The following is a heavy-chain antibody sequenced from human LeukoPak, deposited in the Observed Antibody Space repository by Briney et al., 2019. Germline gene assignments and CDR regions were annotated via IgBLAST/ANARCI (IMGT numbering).Heavy chain of an antibody. CDR3: ARLAPYYDILTGYDGYYFDY. CDR1: GNSFGDYY. V-gene: IGHV4-4*07. Sequence: SETLSLTCTVSGNSFGDYYWSWIRQPAGKGLEWIGRIYTSGSTTYNPSLKSRVTMSVDTSKSQFSLNLMSVTAADTAVYYCARLAPYYDILTGYDGYYFDYWGQGTLVTVSS. CDR2: IYTSGST. D-gene: IGHD3-9*01. J-gene: IGHJ4*02.